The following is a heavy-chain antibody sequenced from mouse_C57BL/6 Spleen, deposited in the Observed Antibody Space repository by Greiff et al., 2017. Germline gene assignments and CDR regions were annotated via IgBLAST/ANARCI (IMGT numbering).Heavy chain of an antibody. CDR2: ISSGSSTI. Sequence: EVKLVESGGGLVKPGGSLKLSCAASGFTFSDYGMHWVRQAPEKGLEWVAYISSGSSTIYYADTVKGRFTISRDNAKNTLFLQMTSLMSEDTAMYYCARRRALYYFDYWGQGTTLTVSS. J-gene: IGHJ2*01. V-gene: IGHV5-17*01. CDR1: GFTFSDYG. CDR3: ARRRALYYFDY.